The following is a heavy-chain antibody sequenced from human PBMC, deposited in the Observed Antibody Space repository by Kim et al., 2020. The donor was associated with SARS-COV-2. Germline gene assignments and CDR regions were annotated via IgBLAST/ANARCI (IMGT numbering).Heavy chain of an antibody. V-gene: IGHV4-34*01. D-gene: IGHD2-8*02. J-gene: IGHJ6*02. CDR3: ARASTILPGGGGYYYYYGMDV. Sequence: SETLSLTCAVYGGSFSGYYWSWIRQPPGKGLEWIGEINHSGSTNYNPSLKSRVTISVDTSKNQFSLKLSSVTAADTAVYYCARASTILPGGGGYYYYYGMDVWGQGTTVTVSS. CDR1: GGSFSGYY. CDR2: INHSGST.